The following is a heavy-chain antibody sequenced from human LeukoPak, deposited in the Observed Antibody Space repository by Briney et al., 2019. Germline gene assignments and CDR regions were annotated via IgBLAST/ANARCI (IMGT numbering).Heavy chain of an antibody. Sequence: SQTLSLTCTVSGGSISSGGYYWSWIRQPPGKGLEWIGYIYHSGSTYYNPSLKSRVTISVDRSKNQFSLKLSSVTAADTAVYYCARDIGDCSSTSCFNYQDYWGQGTLVTVSS. D-gene: IGHD2-2*01. V-gene: IGHV4-30-2*01. J-gene: IGHJ4*02. CDR3: ARDIGDCSSTSCFNYQDY. CDR1: GGSISSGGYY. CDR2: IYHSGST.